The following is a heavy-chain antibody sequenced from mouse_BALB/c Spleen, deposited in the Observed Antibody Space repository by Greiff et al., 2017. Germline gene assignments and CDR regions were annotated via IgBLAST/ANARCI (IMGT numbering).Heavy chain of an antibody. CDR1: GFTFGSYA. V-gene: IGHV5-6-5*01. CDR2: ISSGGST. J-gene: IGHJ3*01. Sequence: EVMLVESGGGLVKPGGSLKLSCAASGFTFGSYAMSWVRQTPEKRLEWVASISSGGSTYYPDSVKGRFTISRDNARNILYLQMSSLRSEDTAMYYCARKAYDYDVAWFAYWGQGTLVTVSA. CDR3: ARKAYDYDVAWFAY. D-gene: IGHD2-4*01.